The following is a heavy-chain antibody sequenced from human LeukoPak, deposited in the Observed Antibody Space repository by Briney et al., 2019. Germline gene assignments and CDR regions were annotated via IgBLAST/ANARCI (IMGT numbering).Heavy chain of an antibody. CDR1: GFTFSDYY. CDR3: ARDSFPYSSRNGMDV. Sequence: GGSLRLSCAASGFTFSDYYMSWIRQAPGKGLEWVSYISSSGSTIYYADSVKGRFTISRDNAKNSLYLQMNSLRAEDTAVYYCARDSFPYSSRNGMDVWGQGTTVTVSS. J-gene: IGHJ6*02. CDR2: ISSSGSTI. V-gene: IGHV3-11*01. D-gene: IGHD6-13*01.